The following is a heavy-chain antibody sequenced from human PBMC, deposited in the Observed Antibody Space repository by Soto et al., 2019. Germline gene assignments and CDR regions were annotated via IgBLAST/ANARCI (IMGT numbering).Heavy chain of an antibody. CDR1: GYSFTNND. Sequence: QVKLVQSGAEVREPGASVKVSCKASGYSFTNNDVSWVRQATGQGLEWMGWMNPGSGDTGYAQKFQGRVTMTRDISIATAYMELSSPRSDDTAIYYCARMATFGSLNWFDPWGQGTLVTVSS. V-gene: IGHV1-8*01. CDR2: MNPGSGDT. D-gene: IGHD3-16*01. J-gene: IGHJ5*02. CDR3: ARMATFGSLNWFDP.